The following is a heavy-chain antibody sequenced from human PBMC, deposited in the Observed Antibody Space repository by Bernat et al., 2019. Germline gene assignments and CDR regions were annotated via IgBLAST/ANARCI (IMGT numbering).Heavy chain of an antibody. CDR1: GDSISSSTYY. D-gene: IGHD3-10*01. CDR2: VSNSEST. V-gene: IGHV4-39*01. J-gene: IGHJ3*02. CDR3: ARQRSGSYYVDAFDI. Sequence: QLQLQESGPGLVKPSETLSLTCTVSGDSISSSTYYWGWIRQPPGKGLEWIGSVSNSESTYYNPSLKSRVTISVDTSKNQFSLKLNSVTAADTAVFYCARQRSGSYYVDAFDIWGQGTMVTVSS.